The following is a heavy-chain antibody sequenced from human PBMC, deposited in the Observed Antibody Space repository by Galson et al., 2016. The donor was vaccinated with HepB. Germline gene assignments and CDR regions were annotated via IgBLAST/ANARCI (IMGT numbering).Heavy chain of an antibody. J-gene: IGHJ6*02. CDR2: ISAYSGNT. CDR1: GHTFISYG. CDR3: ARSRYCTSTNCHVSQGWPEAQIVEYYYFGMDV. V-gene: IGHV1-18*01. Sequence: SVKVSCKASGHTFISYGISWVRQAPGQGLEWMGWISAYSGNTKYAQKLQGRVTMTTDTSTSTAYMELRSLRSDETAIYYCARSRYCTSTNCHVSQGWPEAQIVEYYYFGMDVWGQGTTITVSS. D-gene: IGHD2-2*01.